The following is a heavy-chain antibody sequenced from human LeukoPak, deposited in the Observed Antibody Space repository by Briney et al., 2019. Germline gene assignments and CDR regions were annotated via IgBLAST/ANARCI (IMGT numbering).Heavy chain of an antibody. CDR1: GYTFTSYG. D-gene: IGHD3-16*02. CDR2: ISAYNGNT. Sequence: SVKVSCKASGYTFTSYGISLVRQAPGQGLEWMGWISAYNGNTNYAQKLHGRVTMTTDTSTRTAYMELRNLRSDETAVYYCARKVYDYVWGSYLGAFDIWGQGTMVTVSS. CDR3: ARKVYDYVWGSYLGAFDI. V-gene: IGHV1-18*01. J-gene: IGHJ3*02.